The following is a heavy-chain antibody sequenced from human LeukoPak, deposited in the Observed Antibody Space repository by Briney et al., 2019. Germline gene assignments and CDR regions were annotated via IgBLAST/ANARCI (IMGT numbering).Heavy chain of an antibody. CDR3: AKDWMSTIINYFDY. J-gene: IGHJ4*02. Sequence: GGSLRLSCVASGFTFSKYAMSWVRQTPGKGLEWVSIISGSGGSTHYADSVKGRFTISRDNSKNILYLQMNSLRAEDTAVYYCAKDWMSTIINYFDYWGQGTLVTVSS. V-gene: IGHV3-23*01. D-gene: IGHD5-12*01. CDR2: ISGSGGST. CDR1: GFTFSKYA.